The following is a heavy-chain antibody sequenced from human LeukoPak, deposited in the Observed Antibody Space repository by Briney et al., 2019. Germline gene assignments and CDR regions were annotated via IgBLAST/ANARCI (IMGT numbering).Heavy chain of an antibody. CDR3: ARGGAVAATHWFDP. V-gene: IGHV3-30*04. CDR2: ISYDGSNK. Sequence: GGSLRLSCAASGFTFSSYAMHWVRQAPGKGLEWVAVISYDGSNKYYADSVKGRFTISRDNSKSTLYLQMNSLRAEDTAVYYCARGGAVAATHWFDPWGQGTLVTVSS. J-gene: IGHJ5*02. D-gene: IGHD2-15*01. CDR1: GFTFSSYA.